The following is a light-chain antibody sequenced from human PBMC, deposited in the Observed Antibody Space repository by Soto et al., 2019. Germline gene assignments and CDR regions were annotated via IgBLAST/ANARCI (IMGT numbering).Light chain of an antibody. V-gene: IGKV3-20*01. J-gene: IGKJ1*01. CDR3: QQYGSSPWT. CDR1: QSINNY. Sequence: EIVLTQSPDTLSLSPGDRATLSCRASQSINNYLAWYQQKPGQAPRLLIYGASSRATGIPDRFSGSGSGTDFTLTISRLEPEDFAVYYCQQYGSSPWTFGQGTKVDIK. CDR2: GAS.